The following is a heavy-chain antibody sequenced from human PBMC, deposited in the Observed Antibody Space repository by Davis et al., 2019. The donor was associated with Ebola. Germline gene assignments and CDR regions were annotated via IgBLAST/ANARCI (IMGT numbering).Heavy chain of an antibody. CDR2: ISYDGSNK. V-gene: IGHV3-30*18. CDR3: AKGGYGQQLPLYYYGMDV. D-gene: IGHD6-13*01. J-gene: IGHJ6*02. CDR1: GFTFSRYG. Sequence: GGSLRLSCVASGFTFSRYGMHWVRQAPGKGLEWVAVISYDGSNKYYADSVKGRFTISRDNSKNTMYLQMTSLRAEDTAVYYCAKGGYGQQLPLYYYGMDVWGQGTTVTVSS.